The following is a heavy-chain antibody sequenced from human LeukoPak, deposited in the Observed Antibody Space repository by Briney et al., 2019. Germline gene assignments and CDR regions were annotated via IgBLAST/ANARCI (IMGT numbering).Heavy chain of an antibody. V-gene: IGHV4-34*01. CDR1: GGSFSGYY. CDR3: ARGQVWVLGALGWFDP. D-gene: IGHD3-10*01. J-gene: IGHJ5*02. Sequence: SETLSLTCAVYGGSFSGYYWSWIRQPPGKGLEWIGEINHSGSTNYNPSLKSRVTISVDTSKNQFSLKLSSVTAADTAVYYCARGQVWVLGALGWFDPWGQGTLVTVSS. CDR2: INHSGST.